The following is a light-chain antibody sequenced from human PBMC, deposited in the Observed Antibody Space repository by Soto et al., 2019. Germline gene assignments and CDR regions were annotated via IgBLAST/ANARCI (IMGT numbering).Light chain of an antibody. CDR1: QSISHF. V-gene: IGKV1-39*01. CDR3: QQSYNNPRT. J-gene: IGKJ2*01. CDR2: AES. Sequence: DIQMTQSPSSLSASVGDSVTITCRASQSISHFLNWYQQKPGKAPKLLIYAESTLESGVPSRFSGSASGTDFTLTISSLLPEDFATYYCQQSYNNPRTFGQGTILEIK.